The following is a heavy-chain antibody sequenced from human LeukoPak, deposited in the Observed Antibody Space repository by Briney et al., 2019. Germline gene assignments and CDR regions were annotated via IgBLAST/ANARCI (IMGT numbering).Heavy chain of an antibody. Sequence: ASVKVSCKASGYTFTSYDINWVRQAAGQGLEGMGWMNPNSGNRVYAQKFQGRVTMTRNTSISTAYIELSSLRSEDTAVYYCASRRLTGSSWFDPWGQGTLVTVSS. V-gene: IGHV1-8*01. CDR1: GYTFTSYD. CDR2: MNPNSGNR. CDR3: ASRRLTGSSWFDP. J-gene: IGHJ5*02.